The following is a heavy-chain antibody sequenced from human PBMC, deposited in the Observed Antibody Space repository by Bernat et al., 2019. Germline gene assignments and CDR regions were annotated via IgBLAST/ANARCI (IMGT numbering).Heavy chain of an antibody. CDR2: ISSSSSYI. V-gene: IGHV3-21*01. CDR3: ARWVGDGNFDY. CDR1: GFTFSSYS. D-gene: IGHD3-16*01. J-gene: IGHJ4*02. Sequence: EVQLVESGGGLVKPGGSLRLSCAASGFTFSSYSMNWVRQAPGKGLEWVSSISSSSSYIYYADSVKVRFTISRDNAKNSRYLQMNSVRAEDTAVYYCARWVGDGNFDYWGQGTLVTVSS.